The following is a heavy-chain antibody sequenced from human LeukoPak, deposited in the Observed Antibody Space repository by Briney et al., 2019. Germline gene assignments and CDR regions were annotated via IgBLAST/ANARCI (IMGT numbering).Heavy chain of an antibody. CDR2: INPNSGGT. Sequence: GASVKVSCKASGYTFTGYYMHWVRQASGQGLEWKGWINPNSGGTNYAQKFQGRVTMTRDTSISTAYMELSRLRSDDTAVYYCASLSTEVDYFDYWGQGTLVTVSS. CDR1: GYTFTGYY. J-gene: IGHJ4*02. CDR3: ASLSTEVDYFDY. V-gene: IGHV1-2*02. D-gene: IGHD4-23*01.